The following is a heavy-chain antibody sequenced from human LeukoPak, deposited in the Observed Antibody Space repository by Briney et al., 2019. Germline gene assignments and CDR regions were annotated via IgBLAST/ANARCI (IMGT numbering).Heavy chain of an antibody. Sequence: KPSETLSLTCTVSGGSISSYYWSWIRQPPGKGLEWIGYIYYSGSTNYNPSLKRRVTISVDTSKNQFSLKLSSVTAADTAVYYCASTRRGAAALDYWGQGTLVTVSS. D-gene: IGHD6-13*01. J-gene: IGHJ4*02. CDR2: IYYSGST. CDR1: GGSISSYY. CDR3: ASTRRGAAALDY. V-gene: IGHV4-59*01.